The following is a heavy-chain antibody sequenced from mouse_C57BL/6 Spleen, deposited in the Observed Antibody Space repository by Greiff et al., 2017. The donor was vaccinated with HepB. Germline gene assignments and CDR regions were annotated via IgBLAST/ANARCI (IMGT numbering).Heavy chain of an antibody. CDR3: ARGPLPWFAY. CDR2: INPNNGGT. V-gene: IGHV1-22*01. J-gene: IGHJ3*01. Sequence: EVHLVESGPELVKPGASVKMSCKASGYTFTDYNMHWVKQSHGKSLEWIGYINPNNGGTSYNQKFKGKATLTVNKSSSTAYMELRSLTSEDSAVYYCARGPLPWFAYWGQGTLVTVSA. CDR1: GYTFTDYN.